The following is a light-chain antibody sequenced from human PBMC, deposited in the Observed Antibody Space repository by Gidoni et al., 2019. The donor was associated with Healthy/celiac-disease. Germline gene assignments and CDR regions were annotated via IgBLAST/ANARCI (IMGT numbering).Light chain of an antibody. CDR2: AAS. Sequence: DIQMTKSPSSRSASVGERVTITCRASESISSYLNLYQQKPGHAPKLLIYAASSLQSVVPSRFSGSGSGTDFTLTISSLQPEDFATYYCQQSYSTQLTFGGGTKVEIK. CDR3: QQSYSTQLT. V-gene: IGKV1-39*01. J-gene: IGKJ4*01. CDR1: ESISSY.